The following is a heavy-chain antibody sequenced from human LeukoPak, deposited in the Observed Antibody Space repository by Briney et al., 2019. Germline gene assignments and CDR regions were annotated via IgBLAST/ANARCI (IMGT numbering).Heavy chain of an antibody. CDR2: IRSKAYGGTT. Sequence: GGSLRLSCTASGFTFGDYAMSWFRQAPGKGLEWVGFIRSKAYGGTTEYAASVKGRFIISRDDSKSIAYLQMNSLKTEDTAVYYCTRDGYGDYANDAFDIWGQGTMVTVSS. D-gene: IGHD4-17*01. J-gene: IGHJ3*02. CDR1: GFTFGDYA. V-gene: IGHV3-49*03. CDR3: TRDGYGDYANDAFDI.